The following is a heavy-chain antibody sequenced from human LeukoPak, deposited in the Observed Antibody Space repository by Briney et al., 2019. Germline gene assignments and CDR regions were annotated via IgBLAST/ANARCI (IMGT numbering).Heavy chain of an antibody. CDR2: ISTGGGST. Sequence: PGGSLRLSCAASGFTFRSYTMSWVRQAPGKGLEWVSGISTGGGSTYYADSVKGRFTISRDNSKSTLYLQMNSLRAEDTAVYYCARDQGMDVWGQGTTVTVSS. CDR3: ARDQGMDV. J-gene: IGHJ6*02. CDR1: GFTFRSYT. V-gene: IGHV3-23*01.